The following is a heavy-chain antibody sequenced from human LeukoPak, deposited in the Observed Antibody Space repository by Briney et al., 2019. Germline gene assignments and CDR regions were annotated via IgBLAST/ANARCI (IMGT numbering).Heavy chain of an antibody. CDR2: IYYSGST. J-gene: IGHJ6*02. Sequence: PSETLSLTCTVSGGSISSYYWSWIRQPPGKGLEWIGYIYYSGSTNYNPSLKSRVTIPVDTSKNQFSLKLSSVTAADTAVYYCARDRSHDYYYYGMDVWGQGTTVTVSS. V-gene: IGHV4-59*01. CDR3: ARDRSHDYYYYGMDV. CDR1: GGSISSYY.